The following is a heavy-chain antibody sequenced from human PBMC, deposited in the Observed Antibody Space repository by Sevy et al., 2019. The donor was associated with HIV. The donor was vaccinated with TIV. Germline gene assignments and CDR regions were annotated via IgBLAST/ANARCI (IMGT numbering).Heavy chain of an antibody. D-gene: IGHD6-19*01. J-gene: IGHJ4*02. Sequence: ASVKVSCKASGYTFTSYGISWVRQAPGQGLEWMGWISAYNGNTNYAQKLQGRVTMTTDTSTSTAYMELRSLRSDDTAVYYCARDWRIAVAGTSGYWGQGTLVTVSS. V-gene: IGHV1-18*01. CDR2: ISAYNGNT. CDR1: GYTFTSYG. CDR3: ARDWRIAVAGTSGY.